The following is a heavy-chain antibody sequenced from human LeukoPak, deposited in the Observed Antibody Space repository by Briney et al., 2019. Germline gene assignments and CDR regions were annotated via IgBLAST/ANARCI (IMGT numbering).Heavy chain of an antibody. V-gene: IGHV3-7*01. J-gene: IGHJ4*02. Sequence: GGSLRLSCAASGITFSGYWMSWVRQAPGKGLEWVANMKQDGSEKYYVDSVKGRFTISRDNAKNSLYLQMNSLRAEDTAVYYCARAFDYWGQGTLVTVSS. CDR1: GITFSGYW. CDR2: MKQDGSEK. CDR3: ARAFDY.